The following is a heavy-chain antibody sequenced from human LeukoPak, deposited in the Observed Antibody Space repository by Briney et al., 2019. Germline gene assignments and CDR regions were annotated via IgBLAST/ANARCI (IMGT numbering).Heavy chain of an antibody. J-gene: IGHJ4*02. CDR2: INPNSGGT. D-gene: IGHD3-10*01. CDR1: GYTFTGYY. Sequence: ASVKVSCKASGYTFTGYYLHWVRQAPGQGLERMGWINPNSGGTAYAQRFQGRVTMTRDTSNSTAYMELSRLISDDTAVYYCARVCPSGSYYLYWGQGTLVTVSS. CDR3: ARVCPSGSYYLY. V-gene: IGHV1-2*02.